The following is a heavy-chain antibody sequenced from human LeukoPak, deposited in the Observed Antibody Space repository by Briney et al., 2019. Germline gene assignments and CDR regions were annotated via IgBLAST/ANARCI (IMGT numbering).Heavy chain of an antibody. V-gene: IGHV3-21*04. Sequence: GGSLRLSCAASGFTFSSYSMNWVRQAPGKGLEWVSSISSSSSYIYYADSVKGRFTISRDNSKNTLYLQMNSLRAEDTAVYYCAKDWGVSSSSCFDYWGQGTLVTVSS. CDR2: ISSSSSYI. CDR1: GFTFSSYS. J-gene: IGHJ4*02. CDR3: AKDWGVSSSSCFDY. D-gene: IGHD6-6*01.